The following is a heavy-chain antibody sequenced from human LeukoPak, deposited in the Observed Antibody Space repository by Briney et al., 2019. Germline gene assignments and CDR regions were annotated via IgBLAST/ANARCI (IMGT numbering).Heavy chain of an antibody. J-gene: IGHJ4*02. CDR2: INPIFGTA. CDR3: ARGVVGTYYYDSPTEGTYYFDY. Sequence: GASVKVSCKASGGTFSSYAISWVRQAPGQGLEWMGGINPIFGTANYAQKFQGRVTITTDESTSTAYMELSSLRSEDTAVYYCARGVVGTYYYDSPTEGTYYFDYWGQGTLVTVSS. CDR1: GGTFSSYA. D-gene: IGHD3-22*01. V-gene: IGHV1-69*05.